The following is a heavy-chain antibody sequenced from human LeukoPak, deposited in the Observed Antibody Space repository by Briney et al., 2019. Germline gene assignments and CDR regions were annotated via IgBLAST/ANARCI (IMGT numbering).Heavy chain of an antibody. V-gene: IGHV1-24*01. D-gene: IGHD5-12*01. J-gene: IGHJ4*02. CDR1: GYTLSDLS. Sequence: ASVKVSCKVSGYTLSDLSIHWVRQAPGKGPEWIGGSDPEDGEPVYVQKLQDRVTMTEDTSTDTAYMELSSLRSEDTAVYYCATVWPRLNSAYDAQFDYWGQGTLVTVSS. CDR3: ATVWPRLNSAYDAQFDY. CDR2: SDPEDGEP.